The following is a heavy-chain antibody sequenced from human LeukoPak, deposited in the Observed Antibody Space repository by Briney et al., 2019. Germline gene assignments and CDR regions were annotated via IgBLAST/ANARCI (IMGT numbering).Heavy chain of an antibody. J-gene: IGHJ4*02. V-gene: IGHV4-34*01. D-gene: IGHD2-15*01. CDR3: ARGEYCSGGSCYPLEY. CDR1: GVSFSGYY. Sequence: SETLSLTCAVYGVSFSGYYWIWIRQPPGKGLEGIGEINHSGSTNYNPSLKSRVTISVDTSKNQFSLKLSSVTAADMAVYYCARGEYCSGGSCYPLEYWGQGTLVSVSS. CDR2: INHSGST.